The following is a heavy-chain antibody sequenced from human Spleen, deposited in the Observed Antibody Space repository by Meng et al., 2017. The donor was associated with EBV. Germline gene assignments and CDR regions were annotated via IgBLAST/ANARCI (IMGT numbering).Heavy chain of an antibody. CDR1: GSPFSVCY. Sequence: QLLLLLSGANVHTTRASVKMSFKTSGSPFSVCYLPWGRQVPGQGLEWKGRSNPKSGGTNFPQQFQGRVTMTRDTSISTDYMELNSLRSDDAAIYYCSRVIPAPGTSMVDFWGQGTLVTVSS. D-gene: IGHD6-13*01. J-gene: IGHJ4*02. V-gene: IGHV1-2*06. CDR3: SRVIPAPGTSMVDF. CDR2: SNPKSGGT.